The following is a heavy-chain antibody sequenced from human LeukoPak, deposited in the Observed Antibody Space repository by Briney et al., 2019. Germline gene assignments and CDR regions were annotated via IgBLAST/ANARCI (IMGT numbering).Heavy chain of an antibody. Sequence: PGGSLRLSCAASGFTFRSYWMSWVRQAPGEGLEWVANIKQDGSEKYYVDSVRGRCTISRDNAKNSLYLQMNSLRAEDTAVYYCARDGAPFDSWGQGTLVTVSS. D-gene: IGHD4/OR15-4a*01. V-gene: IGHV3-7*01. CDR1: GFTFRSYW. J-gene: IGHJ4*02. CDR3: ARDGAPFDS. CDR2: IKQDGSEK.